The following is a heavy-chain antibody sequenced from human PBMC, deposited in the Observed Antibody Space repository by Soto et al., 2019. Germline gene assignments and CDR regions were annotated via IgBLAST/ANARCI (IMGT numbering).Heavy chain of an antibody. D-gene: IGHD3-22*01. Sequence: SETLSLTCAVYGGSFSGHSWTWIRQSPGKGLEWVGDINHSGRVNYSPSLKSRVTISLDTSKNQFSLTLSAVTAADTAMYYCSTRAYDTNGYYRFDPWGQGTLVTVSS. CDR3: STRAYDTNGYYRFDP. CDR1: GGSFSGHS. J-gene: IGHJ5*01. V-gene: IGHV4-34*01. CDR2: INHSGRV.